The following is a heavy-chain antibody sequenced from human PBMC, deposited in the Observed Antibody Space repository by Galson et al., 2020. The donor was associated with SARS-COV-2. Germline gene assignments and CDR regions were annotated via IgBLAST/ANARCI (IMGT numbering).Heavy chain of an antibody. Sequence: SETLSLTCAVYGGSFSGYYWSWIRQPPGKGLEWIGEINHSGSTNYNPSLKSRVTISVDTSKNQFSLKLSSVTAADTAVYYCARGHARISGYYHPFRPNGWFDPWGQGTLVTVSS. CDR1: GGSFSGYY. CDR2: INHSGST. J-gene: IGHJ5*02. CDR3: ARGHARISGYYHPFRPNGWFDP. V-gene: IGHV4-34*01. D-gene: IGHD3-22*01.